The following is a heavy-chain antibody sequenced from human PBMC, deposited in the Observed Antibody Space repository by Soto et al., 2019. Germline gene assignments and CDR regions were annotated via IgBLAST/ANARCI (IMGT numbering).Heavy chain of an antibody. Sequence: QVQLVESGGGVVQPGRSQRLSCAASGFTFSACAMHWVRQSPGKGLEWVAVISSDGSNYYYEDSVKGRFTISRDNSKNTLYLQMDSLRAEATAVYYCAKEVGPAITAITNWHFDLWGRGTLVTVSS. CDR3: AKEVGPAITAITNWHFDL. V-gene: IGHV3-30*18. CDR2: ISSDGSNY. J-gene: IGHJ2*01. D-gene: IGHD2-21*02. CDR1: GFTFSACA.